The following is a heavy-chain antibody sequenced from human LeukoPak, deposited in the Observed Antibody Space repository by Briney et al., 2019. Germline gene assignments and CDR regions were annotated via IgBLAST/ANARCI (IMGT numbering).Heavy chain of an antibody. CDR1: GFTVSSYY. J-gene: IGHJ4*02. D-gene: IGHD2-15*01. CDR2: IYSGGST. Sequence: PGGSLRLSCAASGFTVSSYYMSWVRQAPGKGLEWVSVIYSGGSTYYADSVKGRFTISRHNSKNTLYLQMNSLRAEDTAVYYCAREIPLLGYCSGGSCYRTYWGQGTLVTVSS. CDR3: AREIPLLGYCSGGSCYRTY. V-gene: IGHV3-53*04.